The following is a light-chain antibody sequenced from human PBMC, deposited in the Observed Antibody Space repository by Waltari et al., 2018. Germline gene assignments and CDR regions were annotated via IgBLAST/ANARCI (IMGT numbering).Light chain of an antibody. V-gene: IGKV3-15*01. CDR1: PSVGSN. Sequence: EIVMTQSPPTLSVSPGDTASPSCRASPSVGSNLARYQQKPGQAPRLLIYDASTRAAGLAARFSASGSGTEFTLTISSLQSEDFAVYYCQQYKYWPPLTFGGGTKVEIK. J-gene: IGKJ4*01. CDR2: DAS. CDR3: QQYKYWPPLT.